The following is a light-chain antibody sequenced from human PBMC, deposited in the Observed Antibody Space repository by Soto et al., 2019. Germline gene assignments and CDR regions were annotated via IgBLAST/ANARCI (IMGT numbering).Light chain of an antibody. Sequence: EIVLTQSPGTLSFSPGERATLSCRASQSVTNTYLAWYHHKPGQAPRLLIFGASSRASGIPDRFSGSGSGTDFTLTISRLEPEDFAVYYCQQRETFGQGTKVDIK. CDR3: QQRET. J-gene: IGKJ1*01. V-gene: IGKV3-20*01. CDR1: QSVTNTY. CDR2: GAS.